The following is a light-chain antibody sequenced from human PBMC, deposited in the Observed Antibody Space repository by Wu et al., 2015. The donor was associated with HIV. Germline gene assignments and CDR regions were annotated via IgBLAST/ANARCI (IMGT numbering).Light chain of an antibody. J-gene: IGKJ5*01. CDR3: QQRSKWPLT. CDR2: GVS. V-gene: IGKV3-11*01. Sequence: MVMTQSPDTLAVSPGESATLSCRASKSVGSDLVWYQQKPGQAPRLLIYGVSSRATGIPARFRGSGSGTDFTLTISSLEPEDSAVYYCQQRSKWPLTFGQGTRLEIK. CDR1: KSVGSD.